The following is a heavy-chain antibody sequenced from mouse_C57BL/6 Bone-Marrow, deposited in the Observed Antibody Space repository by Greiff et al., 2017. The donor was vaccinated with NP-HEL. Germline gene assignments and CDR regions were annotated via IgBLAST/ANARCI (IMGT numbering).Heavy chain of an antibody. CDR1: GYSITSGYY. D-gene: IGHD1-1*01. J-gene: IGHJ4*01. Sequence: EVQLQQSGPGLVKPSQSLSLTCSVTGYSITSGYYWNWIRQFPGNKLEWMGYISYDGSNNYNPSLKNRISITRDTSKNQFFLKLNSVTTEDTATYGVYYYGSRYYYAMDYWGQGTSVTVSS. V-gene: IGHV3-6*01. CDR2: ISYDGSN. CDR3: YYYGSRYYYAMDY.